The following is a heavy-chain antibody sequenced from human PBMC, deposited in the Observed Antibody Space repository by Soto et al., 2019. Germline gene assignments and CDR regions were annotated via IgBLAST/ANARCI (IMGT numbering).Heavy chain of an antibody. CDR1: GYTFTGYY. CDR2: INPNSGGT. Sequence: GASVKVSCKASGYTFTGYYMHWVRQAPGQGLEWMGWINPNSGGTNYAQKFQGRVTMTRDTSISTAYMELSRLRSDDAAVYYCARDIVVVPAAIFWFDPWGQGTLVTAPQ. D-gene: IGHD2-2*01. J-gene: IGHJ5*02. V-gene: IGHV1-2*02. CDR3: ARDIVVVPAAIFWFDP.